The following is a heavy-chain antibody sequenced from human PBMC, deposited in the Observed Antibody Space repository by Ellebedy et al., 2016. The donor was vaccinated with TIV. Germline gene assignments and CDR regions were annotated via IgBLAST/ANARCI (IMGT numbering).Heavy chain of an antibody. CDR1: GFTFSSYS. Sequence: GGSLRLSCAASGFTFSSYSMNWVRQAPGKGLEWVSSISSSSSYIYYADSVKGRFTISRDNAKNSLYLQMNSLRAEDTAVYYCAKGYYDSSGLEDYYYGMDVWGQGTTVTVSS. D-gene: IGHD3-22*01. CDR2: ISSSSSYI. V-gene: IGHV3-21*04. J-gene: IGHJ6*02. CDR3: AKGYYDSSGLEDYYYGMDV.